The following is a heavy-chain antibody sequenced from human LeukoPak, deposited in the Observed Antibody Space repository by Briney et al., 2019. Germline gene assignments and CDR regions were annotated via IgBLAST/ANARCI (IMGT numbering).Heavy chain of an antibody. CDR2: ISYDGSNK. CDR1: GFTFSSYA. V-gene: IGHV3-30-3*01. D-gene: IGHD6-6*01. Sequence: PGGSLRLSCAASGFTFSSYAMHWVRQAPGKGLEWVAVISYDGSNKYYADSVKGRFTISRDNSKTTLYLQMNSLRAEDTAVYYCARLGGSSSPSDYWGQGILVTVSS. J-gene: IGHJ4*02. CDR3: ARLGGSSSPSDY.